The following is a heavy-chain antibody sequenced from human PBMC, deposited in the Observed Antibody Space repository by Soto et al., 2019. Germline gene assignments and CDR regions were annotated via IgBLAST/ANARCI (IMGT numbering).Heavy chain of an antibody. Sequence: PGGSLRLSCAASGFTFSNAWMSWVRQAPGKGLEWVGRIKSKTDGGTTDYAAPVKGRFTISRDDSKNTLYLQMDSLKTEDTAVYYCTSSMIRGVSRPYWGQGTLVTVSS. CDR3: TSSMIRGVSRPY. V-gene: IGHV3-15*01. CDR1: GFTFSNAW. J-gene: IGHJ4*02. D-gene: IGHD3-10*01. CDR2: IKSKTDGGTT.